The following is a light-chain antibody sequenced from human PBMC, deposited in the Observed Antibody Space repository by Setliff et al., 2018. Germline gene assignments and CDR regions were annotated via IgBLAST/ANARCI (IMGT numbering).Light chain of an antibody. CDR3: QQLYSYPRT. J-gene: IGKJ3*01. V-gene: IGKV1-13*02. Sequence: AIQLTQSPSSLSASVGDRVTITCRASQGISSALAWYQQKPGKAPKLLIYDASSLEGGVPSRFGGSGSGTDFTLTISSLQPEDFATYYCQQLYSYPRTFGPGTKVDIK. CDR1: QGISSA. CDR2: DAS.